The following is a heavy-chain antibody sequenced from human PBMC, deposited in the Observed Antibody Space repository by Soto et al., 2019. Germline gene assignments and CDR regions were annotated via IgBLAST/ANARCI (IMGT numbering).Heavy chain of an antibody. CDR1: GFTFDDYA. Sequence: GGSLGLSCAASGFTFDDYAMHWFRQAPGKGLEWVSGIGWNRGSIDYADSVKGRFTISRDNAKNSLYLQMNSLRVEDTAVYYCARGLYYYDSSGYWGYWGQGTLVTVSS. CDR2: IGWNRGSI. CDR3: ARGLYYYDSSGYWGY. J-gene: IGHJ4*02. V-gene: IGHV3-9*01. D-gene: IGHD3-22*01.